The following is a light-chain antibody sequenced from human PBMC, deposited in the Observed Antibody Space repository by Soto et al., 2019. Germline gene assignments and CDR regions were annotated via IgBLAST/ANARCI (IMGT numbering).Light chain of an antibody. CDR3: QQYGSSVWT. CDR2: GAS. CDR1: RSVAGDY. Sequence: DIVLTQSPGTLSLSPGEGATLSCRASRSVAGDYLAWYRQKPGQAPRLLIYGASSRATGIPDRFFGSGSGTDFTLTVTRLEPEDFAVYYCQQYGSSVWTFGQGTRVEIK. V-gene: IGKV3-20*01. J-gene: IGKJ1*01.